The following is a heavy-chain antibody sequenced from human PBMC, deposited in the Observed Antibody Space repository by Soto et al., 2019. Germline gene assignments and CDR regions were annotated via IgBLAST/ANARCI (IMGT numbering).Heavy chain of an antibody. V-gene: IGHV3-49*03. CDR3: TSTIFGVVIPGGYYYGMDV. Sequence: PGGSLRLSCIASGFTFGDYAMSWFRQAPGKGLEWVGSIRSKVYGGTTEYAASVKGRFTISRDDSISIAYLQMNSLKTEDTAVYYCTSTIFGVVIPGGYYYGMDVWGQGTTVTVSS. J-gene: IGHJ6*02. D-gene: IGHD3-3*01. CDR2: IRSKVYGGTT. CDR1: GFTFGDYA.